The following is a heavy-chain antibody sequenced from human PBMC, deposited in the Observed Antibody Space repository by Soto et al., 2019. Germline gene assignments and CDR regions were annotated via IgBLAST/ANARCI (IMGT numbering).Heavy chain of an antibody. CDR3: ARAHRAIYDSSGYIDY. V-gene: IGHV1-2*02. D-gene: IGHD3-22*01. Sequence: ASVKVSCKASGCTFTGYYMHWVRQAPGQGLEWMRWINPNTGGTNYAQKFQGRVTMTRDTSISTAYMELSRLRSDDTAVYYCARAHRAIYDSSGYIDYWGQGTLVTVSS. CDR1: GCTFTGYY. CDR2: INPNTGGT. J-gene: IGHJ4*02.